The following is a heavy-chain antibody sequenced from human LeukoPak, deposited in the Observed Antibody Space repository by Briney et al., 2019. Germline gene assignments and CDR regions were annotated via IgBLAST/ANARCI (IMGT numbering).Heavy chain of an antibody. V-gene: IGHV1-24*01. Sequence: ASVKVSCKVSGYTLTELSMHWVRQAPGKGLEGMGGFDPEDGETIYAQKFQGRVTMTEDTSTDTAYMELSSLRSEDTAVYYCAKGGWELRGFDYWGQGTLVTVSS. D-gene: IGHD1-26*01. CDR2: FDPEDGET. J-gene: IGHJ4*02. CDR1: GYTLTELS. CDR3: AKGGWELRGFDY.